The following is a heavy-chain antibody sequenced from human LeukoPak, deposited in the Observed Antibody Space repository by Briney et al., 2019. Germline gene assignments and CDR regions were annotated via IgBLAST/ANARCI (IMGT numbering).Heavy chain of an antibody. CDR3: AREATMVRGVIDY. J-gene: IGHJ4*02. CDR2: IYYSGST. Sequence: SETLSLTCTVSGGSISSGGYYWSWIRQPPGKGLEWIGYIYYSGSTYYNPSLKSRVTISVDTSKNQFPLKLSSVTAADTAVYYCAREATMVRGVIDYWGQGTLVTVSS. CDR1: GGSISSGGYY. D-gene: IGHD3-10*01. V-gene: IGHV4-30-4*01.